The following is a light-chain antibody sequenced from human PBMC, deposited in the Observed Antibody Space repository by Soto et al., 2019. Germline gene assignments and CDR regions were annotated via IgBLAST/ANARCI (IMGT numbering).Light chain of an antibody. CDR2: EAT. V-gene: IGLV2-23*01. CDR1: SSDVGSYNL. J-gene: IGLJ3*02. Sequence: QSVLTQPASVSGSPGQSITISCTGTSSDVGSYNLVSWYQQFPGKAPKLMIYEATERPSGISNRFSGSKSVNTASRTISGLQAEDEADYYCCSYAGSGTWVFGGGTKLTVL. CDR3: CSYAGSGTWV.